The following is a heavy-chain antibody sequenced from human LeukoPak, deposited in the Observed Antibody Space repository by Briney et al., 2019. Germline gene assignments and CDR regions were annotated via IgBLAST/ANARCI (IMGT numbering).Heavy chain of an antibody. D-gene: IGHD6-19*01. CDR3: ARGTLYRGWSYYLDF. CDR2: VYYSGTT. V-gene: IGHV4-39*07. J-gene: IGHJ4*02. CDR1: GDSISLSFYY. Sequence: SETLSLTCSVSGDSISLSFYYWGWLRQPPGKALEWIGSVYYSGTTSYNPSLKSRVTISVDMSKNHFSLRLRSVTAADTAMYYCARGTLYRGWSYYLDFWGQGSQVTVSS.